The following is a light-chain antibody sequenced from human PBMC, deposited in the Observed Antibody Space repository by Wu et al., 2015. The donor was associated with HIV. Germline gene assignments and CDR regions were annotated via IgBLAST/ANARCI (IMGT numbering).Light chain of an antibody. CDR3: QQYYITSRT. CDR2: DAS. J-gene: IGKJ1*01. V-gene: IGKV1-NL1*01. CDR1: QDISKS. Sequence: DIQMTQSPSSLSAFVGDRVTITCRASQDISKSLAWYQQKPGKAPNLLLYDASRLKSGVPSRFSGSGSGTDYTLTISSLQPEDFATYYCQQYYITSRTFGQGTKVEIK.